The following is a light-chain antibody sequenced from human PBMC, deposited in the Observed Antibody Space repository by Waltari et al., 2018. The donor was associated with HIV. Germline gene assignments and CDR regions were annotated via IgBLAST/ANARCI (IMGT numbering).Light chain of an antibody. J-gene: IGLJ1*01. V-gene: IGLV1-44*01. CDR1: SPNIGSND. Sequence: QSVLTQSPSASGTPGQRVTVSCSGSSPNIGSNDVSWYQLLPGTAPKLLSYGNNKRPSGVPDRFSGSKSGTSASLAISGLQPEDEADYYCGTWDDSLNGFYVFGTGTKVTVL. CDR3: GTWDDSLNGFYV. CDR2: GNN.